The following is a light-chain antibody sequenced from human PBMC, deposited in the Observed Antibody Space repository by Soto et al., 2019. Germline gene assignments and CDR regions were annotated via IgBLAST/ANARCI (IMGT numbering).Light chain of an antibody. Sequence: QSPLTQPASVSGSPGQSIAISCTGTTSDVGGCNYVSWYQQHPGKVPKLLIHEVSNRPSGVSNRFSGSKSGNTASLTISGLQAEDEADYYCLSKTSTISYVFGTGTKVTVL. CDR2: EVS. CDR1: TSDVGGCNY. CDR3: LSKTSTISYV. V-gene: IGLV2-14*01. J-gene: IGLJ1*01.